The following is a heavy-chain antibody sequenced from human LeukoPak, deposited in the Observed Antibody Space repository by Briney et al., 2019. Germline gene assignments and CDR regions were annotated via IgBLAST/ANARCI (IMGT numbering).Heavy chain of an antibody. CDR3: ARGDYDSSPDSVYMDV. D-gene: IGHD3-22*01. V-gene: IGHV4-59*01. CDR1: SGSISSYY. Sequence: SETLSLTCTVSSGSISSYYWSWIRQPPGKGLEWIGYVFHSGSTNYSPSLKRRVTISVDTSKNQFSLKLRSVTAADTAVYFCARGDYDSSPDSVYMDVWGKGTTVTVSS. CDR2: VFHSGST. J-gene: IGHJ6*03.